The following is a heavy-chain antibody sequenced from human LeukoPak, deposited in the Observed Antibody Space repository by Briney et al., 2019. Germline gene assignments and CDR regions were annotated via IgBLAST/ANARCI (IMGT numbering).Heavy chain of an antibody. Sequence: ASVKVSCKASGGTFSSYAISWVRQAPGQGLEWMGGIIPIFGTANYAQKFQGRVTITADKSTSTAYMELSSLRSEDTAVYYCARAGPAIVLRYFDWSRGAFDIWGQGTMVTVSS. CDR3: ARAGPAIVLRYFDWSRGAFDI. CDR1: GGTFSSYA. V-gene: IGHV1-69*06. CDR2: IIPIFGTA. J-gene: IGHJ3*02. D-gene: IGHD3-9*01.